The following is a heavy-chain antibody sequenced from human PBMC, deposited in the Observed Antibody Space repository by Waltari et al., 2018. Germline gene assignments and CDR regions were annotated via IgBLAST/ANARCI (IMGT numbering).Heavy chain of an antibody. Sequence: EVQVVESGGGLVQPGGSMKLSCANSGFSLRGSSIHWVRQTSGKGLEWVGRIRREPYNYATAYSASVKGRFTISRDDSKNTAFLQMNSLMTEDTAVYYCSGGEVTGTDFWGQGTLVTVSS. CDR2: IRREPYNYAT. V-gene: IGHV3-73*01. CDR3: SGGEVTGTDF. CDR1: GFSLRGSS. J-gene: IGHJ4*02. D-gene: IGHD6-19*01.